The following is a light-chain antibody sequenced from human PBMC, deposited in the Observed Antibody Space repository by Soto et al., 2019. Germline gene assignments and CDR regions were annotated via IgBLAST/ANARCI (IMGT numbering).Light chain of an antibody. V-gene: IGKV3-20*01. CDR1: QSVDSKY. CDR3: QQCGSSLYT. J-gene: IGKJ2*01. CDR2: GAS. Sequence: EIVLTQSPGTLSLSPGERATLSCRASQSVDSKYLAWYQQKPGQAPRLLIYGASRRATGIPDRFSGSGSGTDFTLTIRRLEPEDFAVYYCQQCGSSLYTFGQGTKLEIK.